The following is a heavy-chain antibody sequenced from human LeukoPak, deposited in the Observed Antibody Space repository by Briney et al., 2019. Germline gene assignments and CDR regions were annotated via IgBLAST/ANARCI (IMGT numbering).Heavy chain of an antibody. CDR2: ISSSGSTI. J-gene: IGHJ6*04. Sequence: PGGSLRLSCAASGFTFSSYEMNWVRQAPGKGLEWVSYISSSGSTIYYADSVEGRFTISRDNAKNALYLQMNSLRAEDTAVYYCARYGDSTRYYYYGMDVWGKGTTVTVSS. V-gene: IGHV3-48*03. CDR3: ARYGDSTRYYYYGMDV. CDR1: GFTFSSYE. D-gene: IGHD4-17*01.